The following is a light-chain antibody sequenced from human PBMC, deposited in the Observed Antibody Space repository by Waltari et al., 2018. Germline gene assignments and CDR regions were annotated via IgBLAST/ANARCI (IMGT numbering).Light chain of an antibody. Sequence: DIQMTQSPSSLSASVGDRVTITCRASQGISNYLAWYQQKPGKVPTLLIYGTSTLQSGVTSRFSGSGSGTDFTLTISSLQPEDVATYYCQKYNSAPWTFGQGTKVEVK. V-gene: IGKV1-27*01. CDR2: GTS. CDR1: QGISNY. CDR3: QKYNSAPWT. J-gene: IGKJ1*01.